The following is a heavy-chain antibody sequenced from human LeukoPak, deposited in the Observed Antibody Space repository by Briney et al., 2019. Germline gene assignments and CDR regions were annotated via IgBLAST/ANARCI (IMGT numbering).Heavy chain of an antibody. J-gene: IGHJ4*02. D-gene: IGHD5-18*01. CDR1: GGSISSSSYY. V-gene: IGHV4-39*07. Sequence: KPSETLSLTCTVSGGSISSSSYYWGWIRQPPGKGLEWIGSIYYSGSTYYNPSLKSRVTISLDTSKNQFSLKLSSVTAADAAVYYCARAGYSHGTGYYFDYWGQGALVTVSS. CDR2: IYYSGST. CDR3: ARAGYSHGTGYYFDY.